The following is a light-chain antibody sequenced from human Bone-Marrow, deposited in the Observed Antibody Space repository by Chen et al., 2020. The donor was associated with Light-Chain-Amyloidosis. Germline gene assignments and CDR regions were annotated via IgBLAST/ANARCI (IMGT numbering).Light chain of an antibody. V-gene: IGLV3-25*03. J-gene: IGLJ2*01. CDR1: DLPTKY. Sequence: SYELTQPPSVSVSPGQTARITCSGDDLPTKYAYWYQQKPGQAPVLVIHRDTERPSGFSERFSGSSSELPAPLTISGVQAEDEADYHCQSADSSGTYEVIFGGGTKLTVL. CDR3: QSADSSGTYEVI. CDR2: RDT.